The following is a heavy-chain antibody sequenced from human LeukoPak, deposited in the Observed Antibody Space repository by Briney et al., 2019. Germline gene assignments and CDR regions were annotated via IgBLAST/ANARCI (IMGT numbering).Heavy chain of an antibody. V-gene: IGHV4-4*02. CDR2: IYHSGST. J-gene: IGHJ4*02. D-gene: IGHD5-18*01. CDR1: GVSISSSNW. CDR3: ASNVDTAIPFDY. Sequence: SETLSLTCAVSGVSISSSNWWSWVRQPPGKGLEWIGEIYHSGSTNYNPSLKSRVTISVDKSKNQFSLKLSSVTAADTAVYYCASNVDTAIPFDYWGQGTLVTVSS.